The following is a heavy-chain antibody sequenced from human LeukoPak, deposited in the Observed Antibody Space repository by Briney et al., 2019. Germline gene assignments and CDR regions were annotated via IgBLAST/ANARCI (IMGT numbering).Heavy chain of an antibody. D-gene: IGHD3-22*01. CDR1: GFSFSSYW. V-gene: IGHV3-74*01. CDR3: ARAPSEIGGYYPEYFRH. Sequence: GGSLRLSCAASGFSFSSYWMHWVRHAPGKGLVWVSRIKSDGKTNYADSVKGRFTISRDNAKNTVSLQMNSLRAEDTGVYYCARAPSEIGGYYPEYFRHWGQGTLVTVSS. J-gene: IGHJ1*01. CDR2: IKSDGKT.